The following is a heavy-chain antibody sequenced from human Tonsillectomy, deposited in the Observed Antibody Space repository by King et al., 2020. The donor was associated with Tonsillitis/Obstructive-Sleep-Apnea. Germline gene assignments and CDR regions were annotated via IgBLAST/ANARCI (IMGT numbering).Heavy chain of an antibody. V-gene: IGHV3-9*01. J-gene: IGHJ4*02. Sequence: VQLVESGGGLVQPGRSLRLSCAASGFTFDDYAMHWVRQAPGKGLEWVSGISWNSGSIGYADSVKGRFTISRDNAKNSLYLQMNSLRAEDTALYYCAKALSIEPEDGGGGLGDYGSGSSFDYWGQGTLVTVSS. D-gene: IGHD3-10*01. CDR3: AKALSIEPEDGGGGLGDYGSGSSFDY. CDR1: GFTFDDYA. CDR2: ISWNSGSI.